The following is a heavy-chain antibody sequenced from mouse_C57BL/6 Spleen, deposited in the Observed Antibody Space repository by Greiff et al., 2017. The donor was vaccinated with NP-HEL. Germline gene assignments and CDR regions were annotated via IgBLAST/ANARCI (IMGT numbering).Heavy chain of an antibody. D-gene: IGHD3-1*01. J-gene: IGHJ1*03. V-gene: IGHV1-64*01. Sequence: QVQLQQPGAELVKPGASVKLSCKASGYTFTSYWMHWVKQRPGQGLEWIGMIHPNSGSTNYNEKFKSKATLTVDKSSITAYMQLSSLTSEDSAVYYCARSGYSYWYFDVWGTGTTVTVSS. CDR2: IHPNSGST. CDR3: ARSGYSYWYFDV. CDR1: GYTFTSYW.